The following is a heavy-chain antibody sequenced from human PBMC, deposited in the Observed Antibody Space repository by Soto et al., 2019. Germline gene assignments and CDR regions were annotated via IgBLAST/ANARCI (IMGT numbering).Heavy chain of an antibody. J-gene: IGHJ6*02. CDR2: RSRSKAYGGTT. CDR3: TRWADCSGGSCYSGDGYYYGMDV. CDR1: GFTFSDHY. D-gene: IGHD2-15*01. V-gene: IGHV3-49*04. Sequence: GVLRLSCAAPGFTFSDHYMDWVRQAPGKGLEWGLEWVARSRSKAYGGTTEYAASVKGRFTISRDDSKSIAYLQMNSLKTEDTAVYYCTRWADCSGGSCYSGDGYYYGMDVWGQGTTVTVSS.